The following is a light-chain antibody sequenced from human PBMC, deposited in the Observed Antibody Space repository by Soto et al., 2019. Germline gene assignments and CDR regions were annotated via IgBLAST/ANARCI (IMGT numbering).Light chain of an antibody. CDR2: DNV. V-gene: IGLV3-21*02. Sequence: SYELSQPPSVSVAPGQTARITCGGNNIGIKSVHWYQQKPGQAPVLVVYDNVDRPSGIPERFSGSNSGNTATLTINRAEAGDEADYFCLVWQSDHYVFGSGTKVTVL. CDR3: LVWQSDHYV. J-gene: IGLJ1*01. CDR1: NIGIKS.